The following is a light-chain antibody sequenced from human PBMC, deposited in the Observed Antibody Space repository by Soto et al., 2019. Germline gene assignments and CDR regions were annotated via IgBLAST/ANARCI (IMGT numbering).Light chain of an antibody. J-gene: IGKJ3*01. CDR3: QQTSAFPRT. CDR1: RDISNS. V-gene: IGKV1-12*01. Sequence: DIQMTQSPSSVSASVGDRLTITCRASRDISNSLAWYQQTPGKAPKLLLRGASSLHRGVPSRFSGGGAGTEFTLTISSLQPEDFATYYCQQTSAFPRTFGSGTKVDVK. CDR2: GAS.